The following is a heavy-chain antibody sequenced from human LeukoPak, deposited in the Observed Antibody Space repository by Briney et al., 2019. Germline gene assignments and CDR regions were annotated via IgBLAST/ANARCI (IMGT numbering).Heavy chain of an antibody. CDR1: GYTFTGYY. D-gene: IGHD2-21*01. CDR2: INPNRGGT. CDR3: ARAQIRVVGPPFYGMDV. J-gene: IGHJ6*02. Sequence: ASVKVSCKASGYTFTGYYMHWVRQAPGQGLEWMGWINPNRGGTNYAQKFQGRVTMTRDTSISTAYMELSRLRSDDTAVYYCARAQIRVVGPPFYGMDVWGQGTTVTVSS. V-gene: IGHV1-2*02.